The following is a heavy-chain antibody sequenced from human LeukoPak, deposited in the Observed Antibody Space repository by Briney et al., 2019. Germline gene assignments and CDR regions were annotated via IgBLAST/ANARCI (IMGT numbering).Heavy chain of an antibody. Sequence: GGSLRLSCAASGFTFSSYSMNWVRQAPGKGLEWVSYISSSSSTIYYADSVKGRFTISRDNAKNSLYLQMNSLRAEDTAVYYCARDVSGGYSYVKLDYWGQGTLVTVSS. V-gene: IGHV3-48*01. CDR3: ARDVSGGYSYVKLDY. CDR2: ISSSSSTI. J-gene: IGHJ4*02. CDR1: GFTFSSYS. D-gene: IGHD5-18*01.